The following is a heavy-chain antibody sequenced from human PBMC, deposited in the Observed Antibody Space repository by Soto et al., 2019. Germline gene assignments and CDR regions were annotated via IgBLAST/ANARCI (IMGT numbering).Heavy chain of an antibody. J-gene: IGHJ6*02. CDR1: GYTFTDYW. CDR2: IYPGDSDT. D-gene: IGHD6-13*01. CDR3: ARGPGIAAAGTVDYYYGMDV. Sequence: GESLKISCKGSGYTFTDYWIGWVRQLPGKGLEWMGIIYPGDSDTRYSPSFQGHVTITVDKSTSTAYLQWNTLKASDTAVYYCARGPGIAAAGTVDYYYGMDVWGQGTTVTVSS. V-gene: IGHV5-51*01.